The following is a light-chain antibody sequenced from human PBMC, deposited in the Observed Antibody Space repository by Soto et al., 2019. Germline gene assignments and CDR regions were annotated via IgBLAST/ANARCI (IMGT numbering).Light chain of an antibody. CDR3: QQYGSSLYT. Sequence: EIVLTQSPGTLSLSPGERATLSCRASQSGSSSYLAWYQQKPGQAPRLLIYGASSKATGIPDRFSGSGSGTNFAITISRLEPEDFAVYYCQQYGSSLYTFGQGTKVEIK. CDR2: GAS. J-gene: IGKJ2*01. CDR1: QSGSSSY. V-gene: IGKV3-20*01.